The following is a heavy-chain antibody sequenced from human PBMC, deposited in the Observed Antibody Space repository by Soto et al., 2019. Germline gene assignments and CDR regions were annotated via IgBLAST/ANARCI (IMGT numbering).Heavy chain of an antibody. CDR2: IDYSGAT. J-gene: IGHJ4*02. V-gene: IGHV4-39*02. Sequence: QLQLQESGPGLVKPSETLSLTCAVSGGSISSSVYYWGWIRQPPGRGLEWIGIIDYSGATYYNPSLKSRLTMSVDTSKNHFSLNLNSMTAADTAVYYCARRTGSSTYYFDYWGQGTLVTVSS. D-gene: IGHD6-6*01. CDR3: ARRTGSSTYYFDY. CDR1: GGSISSSVYY.